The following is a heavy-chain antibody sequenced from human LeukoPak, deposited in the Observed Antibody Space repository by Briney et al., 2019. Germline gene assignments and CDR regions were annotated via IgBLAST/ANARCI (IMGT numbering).Heavy chain of an antibody. Sequence: GGSLRLSCAASGFTFNLAWMSWVRQTPGKGLQWVARIAVTPDGPATDYATPVRGRFTISRDDSRNMVYLQMSGLRTDDTAVYYCVWSSTWDKRFYLDQWGQGTLVTVSS. V-gene: IGHV3-15*04. CDR2: IAVTPDGPAT. CDR1: GFTFNLAW. CDR3: VWSSTWDKRFYLDQ. D-gene: IGHD6-6*01. J-gene: IGHJ4*02.